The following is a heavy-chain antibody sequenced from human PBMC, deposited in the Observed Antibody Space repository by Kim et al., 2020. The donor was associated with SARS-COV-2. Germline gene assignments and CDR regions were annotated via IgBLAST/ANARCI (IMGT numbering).Heavy chain of an antibody. Sequence: GGSLRLSCAASGFTFSTYTMNWVRQAPGKGLEWVSSISGSSRYLYHADSVKGRFTSSRDNAKNSLHLQMNSLRAEDTAVYYCAREDEHQGFEYWGQGTLVTVSS. CDR3: AREDEHQGFEY. J-gene: IGHJ4*02. CDR1: GFTFSTYT. CDR2: ISGSSRYL. D-gene: IGHD2-2*01. V-gene: IGHV3-21*01.